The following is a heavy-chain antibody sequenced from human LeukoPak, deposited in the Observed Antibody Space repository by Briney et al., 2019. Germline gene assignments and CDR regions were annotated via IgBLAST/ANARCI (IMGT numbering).Heavy chain of an antibody. J-gene: IGHJ4*02. V-gene: IGHV3-23*01. D-gene: IGHD6-13*01. CDR1: GLTFSGYA. CDR2: ISGRGVST. Sequence: GGSLRLSCAASGLTFSGYAMSWVRQAPGKGLEWVSAISGRGVSTYYADSVKGQFTVSRDNSKNTLYLQMSSLRADDTAVYFCAKVQDISSWYESFDYWGQGTLVTVSS. CDR3: AKVQDISSWYESFDY.